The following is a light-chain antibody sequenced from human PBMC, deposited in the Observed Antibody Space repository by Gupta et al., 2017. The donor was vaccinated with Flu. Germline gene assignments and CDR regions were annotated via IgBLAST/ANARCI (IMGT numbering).Light chain of an antibody. CDR2: AAS. V-gene: IGKV1-39*01. CDR1: QSVSNF. Sequence: PSSRSASVGDRVIITCRASQSVSNFLNWYQQKPGKAPKLLIDAASTLQGGAPSRFSGSGSGTDFTLTINSLQPADFATYYCHQGYSTPQTFGRGTTVEIK. CDR3: HQGYSTPQT. J-gene: IGKJ4*02.